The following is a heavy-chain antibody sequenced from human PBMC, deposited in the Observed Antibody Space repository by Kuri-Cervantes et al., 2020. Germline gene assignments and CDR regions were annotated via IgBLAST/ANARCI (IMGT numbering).Heavy chain of an antibody. D-gene: IGHD5-18*01. CDR2: IYHSGST. Sequence: SETLSLTCAVSGGSISSSNWWSWVRQPPGKGLEWIGEIYHSGSTYYSPSLRSRVTISVDRSKSQFSLKLTSVTAADTAVYYCARGIQLWSTHFDYWGQGTLVTVSS. V-gene: IGHV4-4*02. CDR1: GGSISSSNW. CDR3: ARGIQLWSTHFDY. J-gene: IGHJ4*02.